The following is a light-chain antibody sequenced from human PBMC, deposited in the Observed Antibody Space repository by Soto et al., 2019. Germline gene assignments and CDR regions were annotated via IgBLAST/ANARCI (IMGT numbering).Light chain of an antibody. CDR1: QTLLRSSNNRNY. J-gene: IGKJ3*01. Sequence: DVVMTQSPDSLAVSLGERATINCKSSQTLLRSSNNRNYLAWYQQKPGQPPKLLMYWASTRESGVPDRFSGRGSGTDFTLTISSLQAEDVAVYYCQQYYSTPFTFGPGTKVDIK. V-gene: IGKV4-1*01. CDR3: QQYYSTPFT. CDR2: WAS.